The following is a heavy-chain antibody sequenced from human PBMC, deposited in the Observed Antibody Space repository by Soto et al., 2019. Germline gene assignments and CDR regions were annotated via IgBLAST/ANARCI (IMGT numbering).Heavy chain of an antibody. CDR2: IYYSGST. CDR3: ARVYSRPSTGIQLWLFDY. J-gene: IGHJ4*02. CDR1: GGSISSGGYY. D-gene: IGHD5-18*01. Sequence: SETLSLTCTVSGGSISSGGYYWSWIRQHPGKGLEWIGYIYYSGSTYYNPSLKSRVTISVDTSKNQFSLKLSSVTAADTAVYYCARVYSRPSTGIQLWLFDYWGQGTLVTVSS. V-gene: IGHV4-31*03.